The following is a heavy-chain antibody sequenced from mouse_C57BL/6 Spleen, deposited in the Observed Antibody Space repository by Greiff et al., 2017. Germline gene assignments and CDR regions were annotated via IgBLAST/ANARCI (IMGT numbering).Heavy chain of an antibody. CDR1: GFTFSNYW. V-gene: IGHV6-3*01. CDR2: IRFKSDNYAT. CDR3: NPSTGKWFAY. D-gene: IGHD4-1*02. Sequence: EVHLVESGGGLVQPGGSMKLSCVASGFTFSNYWMNWVRQSPGKGLEWVGQIRFKSDNYATHYVESVQGRFTISRDDSKCSVYLQMNDLRAADTGIYYCNPSTGKWFAYWGQGTLVTVSA. J-gene: IGHJ3*01.